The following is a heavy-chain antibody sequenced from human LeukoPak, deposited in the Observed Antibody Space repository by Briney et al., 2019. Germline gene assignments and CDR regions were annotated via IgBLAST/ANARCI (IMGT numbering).Heavy chain of an antibody. CDR3: ARGPSGWYFDY. CDR1: GYTFTDYY. V-gene: IGHV1-2*02. Sequence: GASVKVSCKASGYTFTDYYMHWVRQAPGQGLEWMGWINPNSVGTNYAQKFQGRVTMTRDTSITTAYMELSRLRSDDTAVYYCARGPSGWYFDYWGQGTLVTVSS. D-gene: IGHD6-19*01. CDR2: INPNSVGT. J-gene: IGHJ4*02.